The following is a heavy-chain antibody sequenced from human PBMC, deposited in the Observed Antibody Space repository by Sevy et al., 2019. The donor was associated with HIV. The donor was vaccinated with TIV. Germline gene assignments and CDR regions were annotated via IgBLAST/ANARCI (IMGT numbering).Heavy chain of an antibody. D-gene: IGHD3-16*01. CDR1: GFTFSSYA. V-gene: IGHV3-30*03. J-gene: IGHJ6*02. CDR2: ISYDGSQN. Sequence: GGSLRLSCAAAGFTFSSYAMHWVRQAPGKGLEWVAVISYDGSQNHYAGSVRGRFTIFRDNSKNTLFLQMNSLRGEDTAVYYCARDHWGTEQRDHYYDYYGMDVWGQGTTVTVSS. CDR3: ARDHWGTEQRDHYYDYYGMDV.